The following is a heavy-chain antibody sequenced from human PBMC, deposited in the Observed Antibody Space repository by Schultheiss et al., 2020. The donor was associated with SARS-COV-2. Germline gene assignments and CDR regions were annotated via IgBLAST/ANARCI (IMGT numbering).Heavy chain of an antibody. V-gene: IGHV3-21*01. CDR2: ISSSSSYI. CDR3: ARQVGHDAFDI. J-gene: IGHJ3*02. D-gene: IGHD1-26*01. CDR1: GFTFSSYA. Sequence: GESLKISCAASGFTFSSYAMSWVRQAPGKGLEWVSAISSSSSYIYYADSVKGRFTISRDNSKNTLYLQMNSLRAEDTAVYYCARQVGHDAFDIWGQGTMVTVSS.